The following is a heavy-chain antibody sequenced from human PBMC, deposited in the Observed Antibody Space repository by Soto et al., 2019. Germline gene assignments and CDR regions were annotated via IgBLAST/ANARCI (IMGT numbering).Heavy chain of an antibody. J-gene: IGHJ6*03. CDR3: ARGEYYYMDV. D-gene: IGHD1-26*01. V-gene: IGHV1-2*04. CDR1: GYTLTELS. Sequence: ASVKVSCKVSGYTLTELSMHWVRQAPGQGLEWMGWINPNSGGTNYAQKFQGWVTMTRDTSISTAYMELSRLRSDDTAVYYCARGEYYYMDVWGKGTAVNVSS. CDR2: INPNSGGT.